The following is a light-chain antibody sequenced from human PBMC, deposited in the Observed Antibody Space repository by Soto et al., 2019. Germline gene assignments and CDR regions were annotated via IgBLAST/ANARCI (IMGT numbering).Light chain of an antibody. CDR2: EGS. CDR1: SSDVGSYNL. Sequence: QSALTLTASVSGSPGQSITISCTGTSSDVGSYNLVSWYQQHPGKAPKLMIYEGSKRPSGVSNRFSGSKSGNTASLTISGHQPEDEADYYCCSYAGSSTFVVFGGGTKVTVL. V-gene: IGLV2-23*01. CDR3: CSYAGSSTFVV. J-gene: IGLJ2*01.